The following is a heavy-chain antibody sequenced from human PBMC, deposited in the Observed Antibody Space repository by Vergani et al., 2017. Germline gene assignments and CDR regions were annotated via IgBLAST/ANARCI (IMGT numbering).Heavy chain of an antibody. J-gene: IGHJ1*01. Sequence: QVHLVESGGGVVQPGRSLRLSCVVSGFTSSYYGMHWVRQAPGKGLEWVAVISYDGTRKYYADSVKGRFTITRDNSKSSLYLQMNSLRTEDTAVYYCATKSCCTPGCQIGYFREWGQGTLVNGSS. D-gene: IGHD1-1*01. CDR2: ISYDGTRK. CDR1: GFTSSYYG. V-gene: IGHV3-30*03. CDR3: ATKSCCTPGCQIGYFRE.